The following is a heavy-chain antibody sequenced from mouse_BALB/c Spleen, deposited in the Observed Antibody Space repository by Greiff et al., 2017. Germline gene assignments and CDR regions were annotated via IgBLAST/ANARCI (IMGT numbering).Heavy chain of an antibody. CDR1: GFSLTSYG. D-gene: IGHD2-4*01. CDR2: IWAGGST. Sequence: QVQLKESGPGLVAPSQSLSITCTVSGFSLTSYGVHWVRQPPGKGLEWLGVIWAGGSTNYNSALMSRLSISKDNSKSQVFLKMNSLQTDDTAMYYCARGDDYDEEWFAYWGQGTLVTVSA. V-gene: IGHV2-9*02. CDR3: ARGDDYDEEWFAY. J-gene: IGHJ3*01.